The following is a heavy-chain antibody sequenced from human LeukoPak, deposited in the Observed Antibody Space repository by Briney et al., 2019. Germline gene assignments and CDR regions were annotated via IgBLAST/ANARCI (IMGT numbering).Heavy chain of an antibody. CDR2: IRRGANGYTT. V-gene: IGHV3-72*01. D-gene: IGHD3-16*01. CDR1: GFTFSDYI. J-gene: IGHJ3*02. CDR3: SRDGGEGGNSAFHI. Sequence: EGSLRLSCAASGFTFSDYILDWVRQAPGKGLEWVGRIRRGANGYTTEYAASVKGRFTISRDDSKNSLYLHMNSLKTEDTAVYHCSRDGGEGGNSAFHIWGQGTMVTVSS.